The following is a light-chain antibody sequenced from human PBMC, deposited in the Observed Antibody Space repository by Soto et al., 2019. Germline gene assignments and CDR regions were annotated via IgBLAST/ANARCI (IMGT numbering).Light chain of an antibody. CDR1: QGISSY. Sequence: AIRMTQSPSSLSASTGDRVTITCRASQGISSYLAWYQQKPGKAPKLLIYAASTLQSGVPSRFSGSGSGTDFTLTISCMQSEDFATYYCQQYYSYPRTFGQWTKGDIK. CDR2: AAS. V-gene: IGKV1-8*01. J-gene: IGKJ1*01. CDR3: QQYYSYPRT.